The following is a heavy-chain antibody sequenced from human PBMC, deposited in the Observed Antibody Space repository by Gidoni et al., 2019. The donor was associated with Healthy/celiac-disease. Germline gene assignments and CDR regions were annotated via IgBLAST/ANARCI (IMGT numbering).Heavy chain of an antibody. V-gene: IGHV1-18*01. J-gene: IGHJ5*02. CDR1: VYTFTSYG. CDR2: ISAEQGNT. D-gene: IGHD2-2*01. Sequence: VHLVQSGAEVNKPGASVQVSCKASVYTFTSYGISWVRQAPGKGLEWRGWISAEQGNTNYAQKLQGRVTKTTDTSTSTAYRDLRSLRSDDTDVYYCARHGVVPAALNGVDPWGQGTLVTVSS. CDR3: ARHGVVPAALNGVDP.